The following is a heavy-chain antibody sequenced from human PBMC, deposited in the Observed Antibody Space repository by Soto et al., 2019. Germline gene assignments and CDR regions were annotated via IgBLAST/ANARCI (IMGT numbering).Heavy chain of an antibody. CDR1: GGSISNYY. CDR2: IFYSGST. V-gene: IGHV4-59*08. CDR3: ARSEVRYYYYGMDV. Sequence: SETLSLTCTVSGGSISNYYWSWIRQPPGRGLEWIGHIFYSGSTYYNPSLKSRVTISVDTSKNQFSLKLSSVTAADTAVYYCARSEVRYYYYGMDVWGQGTTVTVSS. J-gene: IGHJ6*02.